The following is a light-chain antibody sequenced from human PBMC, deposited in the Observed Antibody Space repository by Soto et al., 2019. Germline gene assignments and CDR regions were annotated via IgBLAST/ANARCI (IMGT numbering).Light chain of an antibody. Sequence: QSVLTQPPSASGSPGQSVTISCTGTSSDVGGYNSVSWYQQHPGKAPKLMICEVSKRPSGVPDRFSGSKPGNTASLTVSGLQAEDEADYYCSSYAGSNKYVVFGGGTKLTVL. J-gene: IGLJ2*01. CDR3: SSYAGSNKYVV. CDR2: EVS. V-gene: IGLV2-8*01. CDR1: SSDVGGYNS.